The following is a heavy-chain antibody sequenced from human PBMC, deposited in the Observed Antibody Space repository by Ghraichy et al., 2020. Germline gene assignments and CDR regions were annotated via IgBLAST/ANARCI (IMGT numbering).Heavy chain of an antibody. Sequence: GGSLRLSCAASGFTFSYFSMHWVRQAPGKGLECVSYISSSGSTIYYTDSVKGRFTISRDNAKNSLFLQMNSLRDEDTALYYCARGSDFYDATPPGPDFWGQGTLVTGSS. D-gene: IGHD2-15*01. CDR1: GFTFSYFS. CDR2: ISSSGSTI. V-gene: IGHV3-48*02. J-gene: IGHJ4*02. CDR3: ARGSDFYDATPPGPDF.